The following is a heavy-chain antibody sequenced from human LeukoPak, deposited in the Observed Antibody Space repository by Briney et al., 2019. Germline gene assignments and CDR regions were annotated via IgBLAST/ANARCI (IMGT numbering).Heavy chain of an antibody. D-gene: IGHD1-26*01. CDR2: ISASNGNT. Sequence: GASVKVSCKASGYTFTSYGFTWVRQAPGQGPEWMGWISASNGNTKYAQKLQGRVTMTTDTSTSTAYMELRSLRSDDTAVYYCAREDPVGALTTVWGQGTLVTVSS. CDR3: AREDPVGALTTV. CDR1: GYTFTSYG. J-gene: IGHJ4*02. V-gene: IGHV1-18*01.